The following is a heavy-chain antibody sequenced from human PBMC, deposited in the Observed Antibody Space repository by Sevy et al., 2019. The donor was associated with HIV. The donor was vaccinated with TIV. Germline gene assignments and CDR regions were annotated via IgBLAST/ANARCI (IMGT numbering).Heavy chain of an antibody. J-gene: IGHJ5*02. V-gene: IGHV3-23*01. D-gene: IGHD3-3*01. CDR1: GFIFNNYA. Sequence: GGSLRLSCAVSGFIFNNYAMSWVRQAPGKGLEWVSGISGSGGGTYYADSVKGRFTISRDNSKNTLYLQMNSLRAEDTAVYYCAKDVSHYDFWSADAGRFDPWGQGTLVTVSS. CDR3: AKDVSHYDFWSADAGRFDP. CDR2: ISGSGGGT.